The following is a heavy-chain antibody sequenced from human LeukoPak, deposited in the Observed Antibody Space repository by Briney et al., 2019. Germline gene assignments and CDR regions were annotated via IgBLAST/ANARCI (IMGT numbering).Heavy chain of an antibody. CDR1: GGSISSSNW. CDR3: ARVDQSGYDTRGWFDP. D-gene: IGHD5-12*01. Sequence: PSETLSLTCAVSGGSISSSNWWSWVRQPPGKGLEWIGSIYYSGSTNYNPSLKSRVTISLDTSKNQLSLKLSSVTAADTAVYYCARVDQSGYDTRGWFDPWGQGTLVTVSS. J-gene: IGHJ5*02. CDR2: IYYSGST. V-gene: IGHV4-4*02.